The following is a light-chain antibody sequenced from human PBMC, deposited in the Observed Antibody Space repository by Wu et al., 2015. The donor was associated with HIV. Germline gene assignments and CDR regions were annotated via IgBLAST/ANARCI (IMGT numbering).Light chain of an antibody. CDR2: GAS. J-gene: IGKJ1*01. V-gene: IGKV3-15*01. CDR3: QQYHNWPQT. Sequence: ETVLMQSPATLSLSPGERATFSCRASQGVSANFAWYQQKPGQAPRLLIYGASTRATGIPARFSGSGSGTEFTLTISSLQSEDFAIYYCQQYHNWPQTFGQGTKVE. CDR1: QGVSAN.